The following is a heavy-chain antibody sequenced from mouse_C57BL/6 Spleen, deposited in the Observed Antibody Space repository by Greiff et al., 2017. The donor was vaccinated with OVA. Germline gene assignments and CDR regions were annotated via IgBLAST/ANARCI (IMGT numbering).Heavy chain of an antibody. Sequence: VHLVESGPGLVQPSQSLSITCTVSGFSLTSYGVHWVRRSPGKGLEWLGVIWSGGSTDYNAAFISRLSISKDNSKSQVFFKMNSLQADDTAIYYCATPYYSNYVYAMDYWGQGTSVTVSS. CDR2: IWSGGST. D-gene: IGHD2-5*01. CDR3: ATPYYSNYVYAMDY. J-gene: IGHJ4*01. CDR1: GFSLTSYG. V-gene: IGHV2-2*01.